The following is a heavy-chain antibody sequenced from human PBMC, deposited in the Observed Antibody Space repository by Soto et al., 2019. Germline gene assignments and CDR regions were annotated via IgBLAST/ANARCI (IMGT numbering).Heavy chain of an antibody. J-gene: IGHJ4*02. V-gene: IGHV4-31*11. CDR2: IYYSGST. Sequence: PSETLSLTCAVSGGSISSGGYSWTWIRQHPGKGLEWIGYIYYSGSTYYKPSLKSRVTISVDTSKNQFSLKLSSVTAADTAVYYCARGYDSSGLLGYWGQGTLVTVSS. CDR1: GGSISSGGYS. CDR3: ARGYDSSGLLGY. D-gene: IGHD3-22*01.